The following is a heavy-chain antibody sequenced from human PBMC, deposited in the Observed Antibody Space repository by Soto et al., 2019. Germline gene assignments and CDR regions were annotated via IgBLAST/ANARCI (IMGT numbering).Heavy chain of an antibody. J-gene: IGHJ4*02. CDR1: GFTFSSYW. Sequence: GGSLRLSCAASGFTFSSYWMSWVRQAPGKGLEWVANIKQDGSEKYYVDSVKGRFTISRDNAKNSLYLQMNSLRAEDTAVYYCARRAAYYDDSSGYYYFDYWGQGTLVTVSS. D-gene: IGHD3-22*01. CDR2: IKQDGSEK. V-gene: IGHV3-7*01. CDR3: ARRAAYYDDSSGYYYFDY.